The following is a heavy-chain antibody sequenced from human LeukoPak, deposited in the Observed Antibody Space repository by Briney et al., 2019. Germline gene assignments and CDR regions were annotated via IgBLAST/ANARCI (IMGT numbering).Heavy chain of an antibody. CDR2: VHFSGST. CDR1: GASITNYY. V-gene: IGHV4-59*08. D-gene: IGHD3-22*01. CDR3: ARGYFDSRGYSSPFDF. J-gene: IGHJ4*02. Sequence: SSETLSLACTVYGASITNYYWGWIRQPPGKALEWLGYVHFSGSTNYNPSLRSRVLISLEKSKNQVSLKVNSVTAADTAIYYCARGYFDSRGYSSPFDFWGRGTLVTVSS.